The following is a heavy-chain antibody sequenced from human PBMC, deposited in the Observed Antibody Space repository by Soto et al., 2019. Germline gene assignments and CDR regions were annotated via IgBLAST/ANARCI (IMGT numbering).Heavy chain of an antibody. V-gene: IGHV4-31*03. J-gene: IGHJ3*02. Sequence: SETLSLTCTVSGGSISSGTYYWSWIRQHPGKGLEWIGYIYYSGSTYYNPSLKSRVTISIDTSKNQLSLKLNSVTAADTAVYYCARDLYSHDAFDIWGQGTMLTVSS. D-gene: IGHD1-26*01. CDR2: IYYSGST. CDR3: ARDLYSHDAFDI. CDR1: GGSISSGTYY.